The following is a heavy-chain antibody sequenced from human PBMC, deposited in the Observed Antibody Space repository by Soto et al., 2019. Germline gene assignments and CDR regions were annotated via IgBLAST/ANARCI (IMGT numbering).Heavy chain of an antibody. D-gene: IGHD3-22*01. V-gene: IGHV1-18*01. CDR1: GYTFTSSG. J-gene: IGHJ3*01. CDR3: ARAVFYQGSDSRGYSFDAFDF. CDR2: ISAHTGSS. Sequence: QVQLVQSGAEVKKPGASVKVSCKASGYTFTSSGMSWVRQAPGQGLEWMGWISAHTGSSEYAQRFQGRVTKTTGRSTNTAQMGARSLRSDEPAVYYFARAVFYQGSDSRGYSFDAFDFWGPGTLVTVSS.